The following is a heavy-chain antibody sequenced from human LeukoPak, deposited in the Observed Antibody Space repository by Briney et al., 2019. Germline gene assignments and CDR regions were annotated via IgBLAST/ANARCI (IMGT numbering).Heavy chain of an antibody. J-gene: IGHJ4*02. CDR3: AKGSYYDSSGSFYFDY. CDR1: GFTFSSSD. Sequence: SGGSLRLSCADSGFTFSSSDMSWVRQAPGKGLEWISGISGSGDNTYYADSVKGRFTISRDNSKNTLYVQVNSLGTEDTAAYYCAKGSYYDSSGSFYFDYWGQGTLVTVSS. V-gene: IGHV3-23*01. D-gene: IGHD3-22*01. CDR2: ISGSGDNT.